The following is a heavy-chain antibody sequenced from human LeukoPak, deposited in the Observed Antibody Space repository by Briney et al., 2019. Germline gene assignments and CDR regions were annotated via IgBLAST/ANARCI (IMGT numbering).Heavy chain of an antibody. D-gene: IGHD3-16*01. CDR2: ISSSSSSI. J-gene: IGHJ5*01. CDR3: LRWRGHAFFES. CDR1: GFTFSSYS. V-gene: IGHV3-48*01. Sequence: GESLRLSCAASGFTFSSYSMNWVRQAPGKGLEWVSYISSSSSSIYFADSVKGRFTISRDNAKNSLYLQMNTLRAEDTAVYYCLRWRGHAFFESWGQGTLVTVSA.